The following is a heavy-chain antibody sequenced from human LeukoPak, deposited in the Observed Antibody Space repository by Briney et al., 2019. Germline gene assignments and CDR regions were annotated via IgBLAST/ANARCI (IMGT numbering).Heavy chain of an antibody. D-gene: IGHD1-7*01. V-gene: IGHV3-21*01. CDR1: GFTFSSYN. CDR3: PSVRDWNSGFAS. Sequence: GGSLRLSCAASGFTFSSYNMKWVRQAPGKGLEWVSSISTSSSYIYYADSVKGRFTISRDNAKNSLNLQMNSLRVEDTAVYYCPSVRDWNSGFASWGKGPLVTVS. J-gene: IGHJ4*02. CDR2: ISTSSSYI.